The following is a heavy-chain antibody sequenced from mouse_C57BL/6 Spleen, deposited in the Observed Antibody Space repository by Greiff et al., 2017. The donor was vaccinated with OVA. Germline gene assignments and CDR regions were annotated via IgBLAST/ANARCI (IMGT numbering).Heavy chain of an antibody. Sequence: EVQLQQSGPELVKPGASVKISCKASGYTFTDYYMNWVKQSHGKSLEWIGDINPNNGGTSYNQKFKGKATLTVDKSSSTAYMELRSLTSEDSAVYYCARSQLRRYYFDYWGKGTTLTVSS. V-gene: IGHV1-26*01. CDR3: ARSQLRRYYFDY. D-gene: IGHD3-2*02. CDR2: INPNNGGT. CDR1: GYTFTDYY. J-gene: IGHJ2*01.